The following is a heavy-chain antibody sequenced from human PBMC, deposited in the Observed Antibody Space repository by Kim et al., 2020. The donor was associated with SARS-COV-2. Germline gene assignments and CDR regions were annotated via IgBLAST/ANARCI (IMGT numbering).Heavy chain of an antibody. J-gene: IGHJ4*02. V-gene: IGHV3-13*01. CDR2: IIYTGAT. CDR3: ARGRTGDSADY. D-gene: IGHD7-27*01. Sequence: GGSLRLSCAASGFAFNTYDMHWVRQSTGKGLELVSTIIYTGATFYPDSVRGRFTISRENAKNSLYLQMNRLTVGDTAIYYCARGRTGDSADYWGQGTLVTVSS. CDR1: GFAFNTYD.